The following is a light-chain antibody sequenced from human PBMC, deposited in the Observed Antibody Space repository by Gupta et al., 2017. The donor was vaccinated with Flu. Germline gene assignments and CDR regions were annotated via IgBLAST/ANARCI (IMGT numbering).Light chain of an antibody. J-gene: IGKJ3*01. CDR2: WAS. CDR3: QQYYSTPFT. V-gene: IGKV4-1*01. CDR1: QSVLYSSNNKNY. Sequence: DSGMTQAPDSLAVSLGERATINCKSSQSVLYSSNNKNYLAWYQQKPGQPPKLLIYWASTREYGVPDRFRGSGSGPTFTLTINILLTAAVAVYYCQQYYSTPFTFGPGTKVDI.